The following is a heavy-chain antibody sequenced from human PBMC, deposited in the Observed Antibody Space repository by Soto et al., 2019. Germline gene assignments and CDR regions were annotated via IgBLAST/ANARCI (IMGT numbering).Heavy chain of an antibody. J-gene: IGHJ3*02. V-gene: IGHV3-33*01. Sequence: GGSLRLSCAASGFTFSSYGMHWVRQAPGKGLEWVAVIWYDGSNEYYADSVKGRFTISRDNSKNTLYLQMNSLRAEDTAVYYCASEDQYYYDSSGYFHAFDIWGQGTMVTVSS. CDR3: ASEDQYYYDSSGYFHAFDI. CDR2: IWYDGSNE. CDR1: GFTFSSYG. D-gene: IGHD3-22*01.